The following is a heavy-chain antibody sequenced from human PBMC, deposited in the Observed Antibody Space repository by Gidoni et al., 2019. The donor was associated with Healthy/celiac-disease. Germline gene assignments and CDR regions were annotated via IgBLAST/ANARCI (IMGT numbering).Heavy chain of an antibody. J-gene: IGHJ3*02. CDR1: GFTFVDHA. D-gene: IGHD2-15*01. CDR3: AKVTGGYCSGGSCSWGAFDI. V-gene: IGHV3-9*01. Sequence: DVQLVESGGGLVQPGRSLRLSCAASGFTFVDHAIHWVRQAPGKGLEWVSGISWNSGSIGEADSVKGRFTISRDNAKNSLYLQMNSLRAEDTALYYCAKVTGGYCSGGSCSWGAFDIWGQGTMVTVSS. CDR2: ISWNSGSI.